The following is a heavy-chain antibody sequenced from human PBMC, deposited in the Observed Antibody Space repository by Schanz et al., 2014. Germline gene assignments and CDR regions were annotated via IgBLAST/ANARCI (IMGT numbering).Heavy chain of an antibody. Sequence: QVHLVQSGAEVKKPGASVKVSCTASGYTFTSYDINWVRQAPGQGLEWLGWMNPNSGNPGFAQKFRGRVTRTRNASMSTAYIELHILTSEDTAVYYCARGRTFDYWGQGTLVTVSS. J-gene: IGHJ4*02. V-gene: IGHV1-8*01. CDR3: ARGRTFDY. CDR1: GYTFTSYD. CDR2: MNPNSGNP.